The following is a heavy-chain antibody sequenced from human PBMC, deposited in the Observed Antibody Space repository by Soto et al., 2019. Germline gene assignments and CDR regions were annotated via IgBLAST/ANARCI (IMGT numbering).Heavy chain of an antibody. CDR1: GFGFSSYW. CDR3: ARVGQGRYYFDY. V-gene: IGHV3-74*01. Sequence: EVHLVESGGGSVQPGGSLRLSCAGSGFGFSSYWIHWVRQVPGKGLVWVSRINSDGSTTSYADSVRGRFTISRDNAKDTLYLQMNSLRAEDTALYYCARVGQGRYYFDYWGQGTQVTVSS. J-gene: IGHJ4*02. CDR2: INSDGSTT.